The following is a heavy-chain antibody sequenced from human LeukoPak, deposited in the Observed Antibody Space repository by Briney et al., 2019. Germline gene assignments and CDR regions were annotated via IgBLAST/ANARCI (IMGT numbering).Heavy chain of an antibody. D-gene: IGHD3-3*01. Sequence: GGSLRLSCAASGFTFSRYWMHWVRQAPGKGLVWVSHINTDGSTTTYADSVKGRFTISRDNAKNTLYLQMNSLRAEDTAVHYCADPFADAFDIWGQGTMVTVSS. CDR1: GFTFSRYW. V-gene: IGHV3-74*01. CDR3: ADPFADAFDI. J-gene: IGHJ3*02. CDR2: INTDGSTT.